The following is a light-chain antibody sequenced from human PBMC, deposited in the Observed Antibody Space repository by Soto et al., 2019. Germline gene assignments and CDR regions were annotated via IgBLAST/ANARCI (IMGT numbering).Light chain of an antibody. V-gene: IGLV2-23*01. J-gene: IGLJ2*01. Sequence: QSALTQPASVSGSPGQSITISCTGTSSDVGSYNLVSWYQQHPGKAPKLMIYEGGKRPSGVSNRFSGSKSGNTASLTISGLQAEDEADYYCCSYAGSSTDVVFGGGTQVTVL. CDR2: EGG. CDR1: SSDVGSYNL. CDR3: CSYAGSSTDVV.